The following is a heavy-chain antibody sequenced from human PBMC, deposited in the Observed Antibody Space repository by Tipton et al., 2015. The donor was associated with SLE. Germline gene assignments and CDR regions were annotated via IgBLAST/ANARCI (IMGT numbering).Heavy chain of an antibody. CDR3: ARADIVVVTAHYWYFDL. J-gene: IGHJ2*01. D-gene: IGHD2-21*02. V-gene: IGHV4-61*01. CDR2: IYYSGST. Sequence: TLSLTCTVSGGSVSSGSSYWSWIRQPPGKGLEWIGYIYYSGSTNYNPSLKSRVTISVDTSKNQFSLRLSSVTAADTAVYYCARADIVVVTAHYWYFDLWGRGTLVTVSS. CDR1: GGSVSSGSSY.